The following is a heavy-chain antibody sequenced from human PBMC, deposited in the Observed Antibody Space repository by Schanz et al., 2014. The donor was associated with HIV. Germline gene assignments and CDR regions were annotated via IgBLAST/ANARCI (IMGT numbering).Heavy chain of an antibody. D-gene: IGHD1-26*01. CDR2: ISYDGSDK. CDR3: AKDGSWEAFDACDI. CDR1: GFTFSNFA. J-gene: IGHJ3*02. V-gene: IGHV3-30*18. Sequence: QVQLVESGGGVVQPGRSLRLSCAASGFTFSNFAMHWVRQAPGKGLEWVAVISYDGSDKYHADSVKGRFTISRDNSKNTLYLQMNSLRAEDTAVYYCAKDGSWEAFDACDIWGQGTMVTVS.